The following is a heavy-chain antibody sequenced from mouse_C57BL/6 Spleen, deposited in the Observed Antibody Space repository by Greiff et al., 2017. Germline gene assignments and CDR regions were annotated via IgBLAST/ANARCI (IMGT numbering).Heavy chain of an antibody. CDR1: GYAFSSSW. CDR2: IYPGDGDT. J-gene: IGHJ4*01. V-gene: IGHV1-82*01. CDR3: ARDGYGSSYGNYAMDY. Sequence: VQLQQSGPELVKPGASVKISCKASGYAFSSSWMNWVKQRPGKGLEWIGRIYPGDGDTNYNGKFKGKATLTADKSSSTAYMQLSSLTSEDSAVYFCARDGYGSSYGNYAMDYWGQGTSVTVSS. D-gene: IGHD1-1*01.